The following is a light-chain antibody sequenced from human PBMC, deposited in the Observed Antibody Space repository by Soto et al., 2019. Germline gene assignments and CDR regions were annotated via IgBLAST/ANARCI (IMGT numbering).Light chain of an antibody. Sequence: QSALTQPPSASGSPGQSVTISCTGTSSDVGAYNYVSWYQQHAGKAPKLVIYEVTKRPSGVPDRFSGSKSANTASLTVSGLQAEDEADYYCSSFASSKTWVFGGGIQLTVL. CDR2: EVT. CDR1: SSDVGAYNY. J-gene: IGLJ7*01. V-gene: IGLV2-8*01. CDR3: SSFASSKTWV.